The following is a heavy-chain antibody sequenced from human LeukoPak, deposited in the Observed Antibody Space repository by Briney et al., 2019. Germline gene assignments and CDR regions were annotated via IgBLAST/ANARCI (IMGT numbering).Heavy chain of an antibody. CDR3: ARDWIDYSFDY. CDR1: GYSISSAYY. D-gene: IGHD4-11*01. J-gene: IGHJ4*02. V-gene: IGHV4-38-2*02. CDR2: IYHSGST. Sequence: SETLSLTCAVSGYSISSAYYWXXXRXXPGXGXEWIGNIYHSGSTHYNPSLQSRVTISLDTSKNQFSLNLTSVTAADTAVYYCARDWIDYSFDYWGQGTLVTVSS.